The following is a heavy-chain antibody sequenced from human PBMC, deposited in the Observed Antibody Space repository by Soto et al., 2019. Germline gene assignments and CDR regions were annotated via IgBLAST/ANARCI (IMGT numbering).Heavy chain of an antibody. Sequence: EVPLVESGGALVQPGGSLRLSCAASGFTFSNYAIHWVRQAPGKGLEYVSAISSNAVSTYYANSVKGRFTISRDNSQNIVYLQMGSLRTEDMAVYYCARKGSATTASNWYFDLWGRGTLVSVSS. CDR2: ISSNAVST. CDR1: GFTFSNYA. D-gene: IGHD2-15*01. V-gene: IGHV3-64*01. J-gene: IGHJ2*01. CDR3: ARKGSATTASNWYFDL.